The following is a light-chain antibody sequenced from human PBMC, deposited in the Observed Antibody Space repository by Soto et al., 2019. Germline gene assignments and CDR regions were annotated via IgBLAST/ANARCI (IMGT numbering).Light chain of an antibody. V-gene: IGLV4-69*01. Sequence: QLVLTQSPSASASLGASVKLTCTLSSGHSSYAIAWHQQQPEKGPRYFMKLNSDGSHSKGDGIPDRFSGSSSGAERYLTISSLQSEDEADYYCQTWGTGIKVFGTGTKLTVL. J-gene: IGLJ1*01. CDR2: LNSDGSH. CDR3: QTWGTGIKV. CDR1: SGHSSYA.